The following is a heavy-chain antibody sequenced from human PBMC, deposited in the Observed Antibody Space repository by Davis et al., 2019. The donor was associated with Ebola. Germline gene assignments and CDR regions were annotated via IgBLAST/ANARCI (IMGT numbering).Heavy chain of an antibody. V-gene: IGHV3-30*04. CDR2: VPLSEREK. J-gene: IGHJ4*02. CDR3: ARAVFHEVLDY. CDR1: GFTFRNYA. Sequence: PGGSLRLSCAASGFTFRNYAMHWVRQAPGKGLEWVAVVPLSEREKFYADSVKGRFTISRDNSENTQYLQMTSLTADDTAVYYCARAVFHEVLDYWGQGTAVTVSS. D-gene: IGHD3-3*01.